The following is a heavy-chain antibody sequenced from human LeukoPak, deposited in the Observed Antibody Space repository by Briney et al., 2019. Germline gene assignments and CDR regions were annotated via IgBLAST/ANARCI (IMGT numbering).Heavy chain of an antibody. CDR3: ARDQSYVVDGMDV. CDR2: IKEDGSEK. Sequence: GGSLRLSCAASGFTFSSHWMSWVRQAPGKGLQWVANIKEDGSEKYYVDSVKGRFTISRDNAKNSLYLQMNSLRAEDTAVYYCARDQSYVVDGMDVWGQGTTVTVSS. J-gene: IGHJ6*02. D-gene: IGHD3-10*02. CDR1: GFTFSSHW. V-gene: IGHV3-7*03.